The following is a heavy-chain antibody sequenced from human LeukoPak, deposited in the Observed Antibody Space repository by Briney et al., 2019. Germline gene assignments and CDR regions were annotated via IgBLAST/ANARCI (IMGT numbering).Heavy chain of an antibody. V-gene: IGHV4-4*07. J-gene: IGHJ3*02. Sequence: SETLSLTCTVSGGSISSYYWSWIRQPAGKGLEWIGRIYTSGSTNYNPSLKSRVTMSVDTSKNQFSLKLSPVTAADTAVYYCARANYPYCSSTSCYLDIWGQGTMVTVSS. CDR3: ARANYPYCSSTSCYLDI. D-gene: IGHD2-2*01. CDR2: IYTSGST. CDR1: GGSISSYY.